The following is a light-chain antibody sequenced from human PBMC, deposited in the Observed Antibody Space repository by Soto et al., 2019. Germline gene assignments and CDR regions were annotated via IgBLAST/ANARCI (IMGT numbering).Light chain of an antibody. V-gene: IGKV3-20*01. CDR2: GAS. J-gene: IGKJ4*01. Sequence: EIVLAQSPGTLSLSPGERATLSCSLSQGVSSSYFAWYQLKPGQAPRLLIYGASSRATGIPDRFSGSGSGTDFALTISRMETEDFPVYFCQQYGSSPPFAFGRGTKVEIK. CDR3: QQYGSSPPFA. CDR1: QGVSSSY.